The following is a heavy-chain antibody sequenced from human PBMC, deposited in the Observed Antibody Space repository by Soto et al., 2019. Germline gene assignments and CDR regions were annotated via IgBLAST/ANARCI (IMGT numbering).Heavy chain of an antibody. D-gene: IGHD2-15*01. CDR2: ISGKNGNT. CDR1: GYTFISHG. J-gene: IGHJ6*02. CDR3: ARVSSSIVVVPDYGMDV. Sequence: QVQLVQSGVEVKKPGASVKVSCKASGYTFISHGISWVRQAPGQGLEWMGWISGKNGNTNYAQQIQGRVTLTTDTSTSTAYMELRSLRSDDTAVYYCARVSSSIVVVPDYGMDVWGQGTTVTVSS. V-gene: IGHV1-18*04.